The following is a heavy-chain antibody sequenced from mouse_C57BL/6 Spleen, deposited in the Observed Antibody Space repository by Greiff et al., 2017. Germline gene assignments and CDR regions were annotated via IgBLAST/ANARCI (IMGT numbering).Heavy chain of an antibody. CDR3: ATRDDYDRGWAMDY. Sequence: QVQLKQPGAELVKPGASVKVSCKASGYTFTSYWMHWVKQRPGQGLEWIGRIHPSDSDTNYNQKFKGKATLTVDKSSSTAYMQLSSLTSEDSAVYYCATRDDYDRGWAMDYWGQGTSVTVSS. CDR1: GYTFTSYW. J-gene: IGHJ4*01. V-gene: IGHV1-74*01. D-gene: IGHD2-4*01. CDR2: IHPSDSDT.